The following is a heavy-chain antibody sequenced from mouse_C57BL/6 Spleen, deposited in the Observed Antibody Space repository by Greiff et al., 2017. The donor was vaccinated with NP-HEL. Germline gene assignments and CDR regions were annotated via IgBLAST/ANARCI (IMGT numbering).Heavy chain of an antibody. CDR1: GYTFTSYG. D-gene: IGHD4-1*01. V-gene: IGHV1-81*01. Sequence: VQLQESGAELARPGASVKLSCKASGYTFTSYGISWVKQRTGQGLEWIGEIYPRSGNTYYNEKFKGKATLTADKSSSTAYMELRSLTSEDSAVYFCARSPGKAMDYWGKGTSVTVSS. J-gene: IGHJ4*01. CDR2: IYPRSGNT. CDR3: ARSPGKAMDY.